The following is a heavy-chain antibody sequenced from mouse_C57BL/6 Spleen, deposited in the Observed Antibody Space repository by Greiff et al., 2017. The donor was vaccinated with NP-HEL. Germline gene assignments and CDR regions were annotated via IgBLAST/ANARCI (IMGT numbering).Heavy chain of an antibody. CDR1: GYTFTSYW. Sequence: QVQLQQPGAELVKPGASVKVSCKASGYTFTSYWMHWVKQRPGQGLEWIGRIHPSDSDTNYNQKFKGKATLTVDKSSSTAYMQLSSLTSEDSAVYYCAMMPLYDGYYGDYAMDYWGQGTSVTVSS. CDR3: AMMPLYDGYYGDYAMDY. V-gene: IGHV1-74*01. D-gene: IGHD2-3*01. CDR2: IHPSDSDT. J-gene: IGHJ4*01.